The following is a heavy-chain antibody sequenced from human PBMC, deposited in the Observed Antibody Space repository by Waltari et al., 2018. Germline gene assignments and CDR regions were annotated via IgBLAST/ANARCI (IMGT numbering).Heavy chain of an antibody. V-gene: IGHV3-21*01. J-gene: IGHJ1*01. CDR3: ARVLTSYYDSSGYRPFQH. CDR2: ISSSRSYI. CDR1: GFTFSSYS. D-gene: IGHD3-22*01. Sequence: EVQLVESGGGLVKPGGSLRLSCAASGFTFSSYSMNWVRQAPGKGLEWVSSISSSRSYIYYADSVKGRFTIPRDNAKNSLYLKMNSLRAEDTAVYYCARVLTSYYDSSGYRPFQHWGQGTLVTVSS.